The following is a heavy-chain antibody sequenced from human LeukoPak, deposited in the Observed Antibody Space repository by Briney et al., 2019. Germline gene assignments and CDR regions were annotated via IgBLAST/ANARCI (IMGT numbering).Heavy chain of an antibody. CDR2: ISSSSSYI. D-gene: IGHD6-19*01. CDR3: ARFRSSGWYWHY. CDR1: GFTFSSYS. V-gene: IGHV3-21*01. J-gene: IGHJ4*02. Sequence: GGSLRLSCAASGFTFSSYSMNWVRQAPGKGLEWVSSISSSSSYIYYADSVKGRFTISRDNAKNSLYLQMNSLRAEDTAVYYCARFRSSGWYWHYWGQGTLVTVSS.